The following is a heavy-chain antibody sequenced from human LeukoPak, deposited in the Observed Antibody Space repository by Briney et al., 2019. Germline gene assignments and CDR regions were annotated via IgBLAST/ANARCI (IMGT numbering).Heavy chain of an antibody. CDR2: INTDGSST. Sequence: GGSLRVSCAASGFTFSSYWMHWVRQAPGKGMVWVSRINTDGSSTSYADSVKGRFTISRDNAKNSLYLQMNSLRAEDTAVYYCARRSTWGYYDSSGYYFYWGQGTLVTVSS. J-gene: IGHJ4*02. D-gene: IGHD3-22*01. CDR1: GFTFSSYW. V-gene: IGHV3-74*01. CDR3: ARRSTWGYYDSSGYYFY.